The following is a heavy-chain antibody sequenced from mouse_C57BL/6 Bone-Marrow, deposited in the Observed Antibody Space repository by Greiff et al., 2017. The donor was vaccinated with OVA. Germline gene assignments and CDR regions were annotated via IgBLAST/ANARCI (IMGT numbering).Heavy chain of an antibody. D-gene: IGHD1-1*01. Sequence: VQLQQSGPELVKPGASVKISCKASGYTFTDYYMNWVKQSHGKSLEWIGDINPNNGGTSYNQKFKGKATLTVDKSSSTAYMELRSLTSEDSAVYYCARFHYYGSSYSWFAYWGQGTLVTVSA. CDR3: ARFHYYGSSYSWFAY. J-gene: IGHJ3*01. CDR1: GYTFTDYY. V-gene: IGHV1-26*01. CDR2: INPNNGGT.